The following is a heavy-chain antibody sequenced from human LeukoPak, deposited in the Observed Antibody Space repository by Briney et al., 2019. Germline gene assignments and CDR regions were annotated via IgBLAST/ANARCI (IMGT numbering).Heavy chain of an antibody. CDR1: GESISGFY. CDR2: IYYSGST. V-gene: IGHV4-59*01. CDR3: ARVSSVITLYYFDY. Sequence: SETLSLTCTVSGESISGFYWTWIRQPPGKGLEWIGYIYYSGSTNYNPSLKSRVTISVDTSKNQFSLKLSSVTAADTAVYYCARVSSVITLYYFDYWGQGTLVTVSS. J-gene: IGHJ4*02. D-gene: IGHD3-22*01.